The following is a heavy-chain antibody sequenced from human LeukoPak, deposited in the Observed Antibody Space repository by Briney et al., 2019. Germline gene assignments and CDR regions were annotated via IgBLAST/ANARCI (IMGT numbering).Heavy chain of an antibody. CDR2: IFSNDEK. J-gene: IGHJ5*02. Sequence: SGPTLVNPTETLTLTCTVSGFSLSNARMGVSWIRQPPGKALEWLAHIFSNDEKSYSTSLRSRLTISKDTSKSQVVLTMTNMDPVDTATYYCARSGSYHNWFDPWGQGTLVTVSS. V-gene: IGHV2-26*01. CDR1: GFSLSNARMG. CDR3: ARSGSYHNWFDP. D-gene: IGHD1-26*01.